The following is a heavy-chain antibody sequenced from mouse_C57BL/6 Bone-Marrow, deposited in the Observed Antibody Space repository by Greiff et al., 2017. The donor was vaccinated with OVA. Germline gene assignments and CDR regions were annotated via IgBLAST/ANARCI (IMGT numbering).Heavy chain of an antibody. Sequence: QVQLKQPGAELVKPGASVKLSCKASGYTFTSYWMQWVKQRPGQGLEWIGEIDPSDSYTNYNQKFKGKATLTVDTSSSTAYMQLSSLTSEDSAVYYCARGGGAWFAYWGQGTLVTVSA. J-gene: IGHJ3*01. V-gene: IGHV1-50*01. CDR3: ARGGGAWFAY. D-gene: IGHD1-1*02. CDR2: IDPSDSYT. CDR1: GYTFTSYW.